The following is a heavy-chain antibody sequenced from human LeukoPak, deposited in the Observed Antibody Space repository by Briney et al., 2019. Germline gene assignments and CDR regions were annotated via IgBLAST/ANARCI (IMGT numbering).Heavy chain of an antibody. Sequence: GASLRLSCAASGLTFSTYAMHWVRQAPGKGLEWVAAIWCAGGTKYYADSVKGRFTISRDNSKNTLYLQMNSLRAEDTAVYYYPRDLLRSENFQYYGMDVWGQGTTVTVSS. J-gene: IGHJ6*02. CDR3: PRDLLRSENFQYYGMDV. CDR2: IWCAGGTK. V-gene: IGHV3-33*01. D-gene: IGHD2-15*01. CDR1: GLTFSTYA.